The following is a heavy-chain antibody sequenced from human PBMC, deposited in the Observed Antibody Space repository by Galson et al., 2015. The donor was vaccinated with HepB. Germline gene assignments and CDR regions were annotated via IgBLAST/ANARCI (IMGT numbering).Heavy chain of an antibody. J-gene: IGHJ4*02. D-gene: IGHD4-17*01. V-gene: IGHV1-69*13. CDR3: ARDFRQVGVMGGTRGNDYGDIFDY. CDR1: GGTFSSYA. CDR2: IIPIFGTA. Sequence: SVKVSCKASGGTFSSYAISWVRQAPGQGLEWMGGIIPIFGTANYAQKFQGRVTITADESTSTAHMELSSLRSEDTAVYYCARDFRQVGVMGGTRGNDYGDIFDYWGQGTLVTVSS.